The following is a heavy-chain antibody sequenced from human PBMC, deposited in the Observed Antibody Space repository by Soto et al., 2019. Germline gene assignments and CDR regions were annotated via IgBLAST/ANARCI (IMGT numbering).Heavy chain of an antibody. Sequence: GGSLRLSCAASGFTFSSYWMHWVRQAPGKGLVWVSRINSDGSSISYGDSVKGRFTISRDNAKNTLYLQMNSLRAEDTAVYYCFPLMRRTDVGTYYYVDSWGQGALVTVSS. J-gene: IGHJ4*02. CDR1: GFTFSSYW. D-gene: IGHD6-13*01. CDR3: FPLMRRTDVGTYYYVDS. V-gene: IGHV3-74*01. CDR2: INSDGSSI.